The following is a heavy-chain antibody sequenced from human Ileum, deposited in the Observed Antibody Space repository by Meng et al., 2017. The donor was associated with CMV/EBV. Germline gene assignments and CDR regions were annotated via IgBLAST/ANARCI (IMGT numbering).Heavy chain of an antibody. CDR3: ARDRSSSWYKDWFAP. V-gene: IGHV4-4*07. J-gene: IGHJ5*02. CDR1: GGSINNYY. Sequence: QLPQPSPALVKPSETLSPSCTVSGGSINNYYWSWIRQSAGKGLEWNGRIYAKGNTNYNPSLQSRVTMSVDTSKNQFSLKLSSVTAADTAVYYCARDRSSSWYKDWFAPWGQGTLVTVSS. CDR2: IYAKGNT. D-gene: IGHD6-13*01.